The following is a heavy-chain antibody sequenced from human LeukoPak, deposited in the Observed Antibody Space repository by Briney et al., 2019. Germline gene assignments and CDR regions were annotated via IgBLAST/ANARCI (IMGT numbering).Heavy chain of an antibody. Sequence: AGGSLRLSCAASGCTFSRYALHWVRQAPGKGLEYVSSISTNGGSTYYANSVKGRFTISRDNSKNTLFLQLGSLRAEDMAVYYCAVAYDGYDWEGGFDYWGQGTLVTVSS. CDR2: ISTNGGST. V-gene: IGHV3-64*01. D-gene: IGHD5-12*01. CDR3: AVAYDGYDWEGGFDY. J-gene: IGHJ4*02. CDR1: GCTFSRYA.